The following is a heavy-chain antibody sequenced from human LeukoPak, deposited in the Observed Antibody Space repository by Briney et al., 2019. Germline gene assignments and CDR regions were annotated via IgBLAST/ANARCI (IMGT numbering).Heavy chain of an antibody. D-gene: IGHD5-18*01. CDR3: ARAYTAMGGWFDP. J-gene: IGHJ5*02. CDR2: TYYRSKWYN. CDR1: GDSVSSNSAA. V-gene: IGHV6-1*01. Sequence: SQTLSLTCAISGDSVSSNSAAWNWIRQSPSRGLEWLGRTYYRSKWYNDYAVSVKSRITINPDTSKNQFSLKLSSVTAADTAVYYCARAYTAMGGWFDPWGQGTLVTVSS.